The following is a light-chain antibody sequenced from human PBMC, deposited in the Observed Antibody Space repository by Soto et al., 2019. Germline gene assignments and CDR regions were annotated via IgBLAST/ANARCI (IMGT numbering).Light chain of an antibody. CDR2: EAS. V-gene: IGKV1-5*03. CDR1: QNVNIW. CDR3: LQYNGYYRT. J-gene: IGKJ1*01. Sequence: DIQLTQSPSTLSASVGDRVTITCRASQNVNIWLTWYQQRPGKAPKLLIYEASTLKSGVPSRFSGSGSGTTFTLTISSLQSDDFATYYCLQYNGYYRTFGQGTKVDIK.